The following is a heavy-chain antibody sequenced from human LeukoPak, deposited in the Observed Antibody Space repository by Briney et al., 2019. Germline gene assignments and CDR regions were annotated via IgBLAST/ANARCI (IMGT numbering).Heavy chain of an antibody. V-gene: IGHV4-34*01. D-gene: IGHD6-13*01. CDR2: INHSGST. CDR1: GGSFSGYY. Sequence: SETLSLTCAVYGGSFSGYYWSWIRQPPGKGLEWIGEINHSGSTNYNPSLKSRVTISVDTSRNQFSLKLSSVTAADTAVYYCARYSSSWYLSDYWGQGTLVTVSS. J-gene: IGHJ4*02. CDR3: ARYSSSWYLSDY.